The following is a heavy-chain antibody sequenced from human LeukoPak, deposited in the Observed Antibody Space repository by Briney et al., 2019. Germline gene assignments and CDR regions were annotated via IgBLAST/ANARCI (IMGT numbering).Heavy chain of an antibody. J-gene: IGHJ5*02. V-gene: IGHV3-30*02. CDR1: GFTLTSTG. CDR3: AKVTMGDVWFDP. D-gene: IGHD3-16*01. CDR2: MHYDGRNI. Sequence: PGGSLRLSCAMSGFTLTSTGMHWVRQAPGKGLEWVAFMHYDGRNILYADSVKGRFGISTDNTKNMVYLQMSSLRAEDTAVYYCAKVTMGDVWFDPWGQRTLVTVSS.